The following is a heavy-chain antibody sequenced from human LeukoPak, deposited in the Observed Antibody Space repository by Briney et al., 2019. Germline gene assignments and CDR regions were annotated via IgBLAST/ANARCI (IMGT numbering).Heavy chain of an antibody. J-gene: IGHJ6*03. D-gene: IGHD2-2*01. CDR3: ARACRLVVTADKGYYMDV. Sequence: ASVKVSCKASGYTFTSYDINWVRQATGQGLEWMGWMNPNSGNTGYAQEFQGRVTITRNTSISTAYMELSSLRSGDTAVYYCARACRLVVTADKGYYMDVWGKGTTVTVSS. V-gene: IGHV1-8*03. CDR2: MNPNSGNT. CDR1: GYTFTSYD.